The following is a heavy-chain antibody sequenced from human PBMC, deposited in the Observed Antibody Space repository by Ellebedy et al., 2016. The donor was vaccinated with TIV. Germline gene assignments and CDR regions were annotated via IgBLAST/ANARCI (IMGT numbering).Heavy chain of an antibody. CDR2: ISSSGSTI. J-gene: IGHJ4*02. CDR1: GFSFSDYY. CDR3: ARGLSEADLSPLDY. Sequence: GESLKISXAASGFSFSDYYMSWIRQAPGKGLEWLSYISSSGSTIYYADSLKGRFTISRDNANNSLYLQMNSLRAEDTAVYFCARGLSEADLSPLDYWGQGTLVTVSS. V-gene: IGHV3-11*01. D-gene: IGHD3-16*02.